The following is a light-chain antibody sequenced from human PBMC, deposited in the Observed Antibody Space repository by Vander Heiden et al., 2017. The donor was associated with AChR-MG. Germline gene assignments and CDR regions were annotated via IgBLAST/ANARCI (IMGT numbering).Light chain of an antibody. V-gene: IGLV2-14*03. CDR1: RSDIGGYNY. Sequence: QSSLLQPASASASPRQSITISSTGSRSDIGGYNYVSWYQLHPGGAPKLMIYDVNKRPAGVSYRFSGSKSDNTASLTISGLQVEDGAVYYCISYTTSSALLFGGGTKLTVL. CDR3: ISYTTSSALL. CDR2: DVN. J-gene: IGLJ3*02.